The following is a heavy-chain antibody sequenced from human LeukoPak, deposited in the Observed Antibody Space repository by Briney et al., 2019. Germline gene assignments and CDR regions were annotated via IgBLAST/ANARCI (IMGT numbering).Heavy chain of an antibody. Sequence: QSGGSLRLSCAASGFTFSSYWMSWVRQAPGKGLEWVANIKQDGSEKYYVDSVKGRFTISRDNAKNSLYLQMNSLRAEDTAVYYCARDGISSWYVPWFDPWGQGTLVTVSS. J-gene: IGHJ5*02. CDR3: ARDGISSWYVPWFDP. CDR1: GFTFSSYW. V-gene: IGHV3-7*01. D-gene: IGHD6-13*01. CDR2: IKQDGSEK.